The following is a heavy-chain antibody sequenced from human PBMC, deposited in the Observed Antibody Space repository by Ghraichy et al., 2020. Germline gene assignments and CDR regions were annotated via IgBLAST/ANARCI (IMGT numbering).Heavy chain of an antibody. J-gene: IGHJ3*01. CDR1: GFTFKVYD. CDR2: IGTHDDT. V-gene: IGHV3-13*01. CDR3: TRGWSPSKVAGDAFDF. D-gene: IGHD6-19*01. Sequence: GGSLRLSCATSGFTFKVYDMHWVRQAPGKGLEWVSVIGTHDDTYYSASVKGRFTISREDAKNSLYLQMNSLRAGDTAVYFCTRGWSPSKVAGDAFDFWGQGTVVTVSS.